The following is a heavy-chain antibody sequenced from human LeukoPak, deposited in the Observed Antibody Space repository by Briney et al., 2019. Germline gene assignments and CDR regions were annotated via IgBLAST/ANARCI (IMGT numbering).Heavy chain of an antibody. CDR3: ARASIAVAGLGHFQH. J-gene: IGHJ1*01. Sequence: ASVKVSCKASGCTFTSYGISWVRQAPGQGLEWMGWISAYNGNTNYAQKLQGRVTMTTDTSTSTAYMELRSLRSDDTAVYYCARASIAVAGLGHFQHWGQGTLVTVSS. CDR2: ISAYNGNT. CDR1: GCTFTSYG. V-gene: IGHV1-18*01. D-gene: IGHD6-19*01.